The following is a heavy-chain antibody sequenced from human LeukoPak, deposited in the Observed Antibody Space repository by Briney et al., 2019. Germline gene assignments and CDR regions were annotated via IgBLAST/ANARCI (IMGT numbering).Heavy chain of an antibody. J-gene: IGHJ4*02. CDR3: APYGGLDY. CDR1: GLTVSSSY. D-gene: IGHD3-10*01. CDR2: IYNDGST. Sequence: GGSLRLSCAASGLTVSSSYMSWVRQAPGKGLEWVSIIYNDGSTYYADSMKGRFTISRDNSKNTLYLQVNSLRAEDTAMYYCAPYGGLDYWGQGTLVTVSS. V-gene: IGHV3-53*01.